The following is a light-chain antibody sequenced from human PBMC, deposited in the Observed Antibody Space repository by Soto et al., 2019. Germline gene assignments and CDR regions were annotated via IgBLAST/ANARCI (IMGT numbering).Light chain of an antibody. CDR3: QQRSYWPPYT. V-gene: IGKV3-11*01. J-gene: IGKJ2*01. Sequence: EILMTQSPATLSLSPGERATLSCRASQSVSSYLAWYQQKPGQAPRLLIYEASNRATGIPARFSGSGSGTDFTLTISSLESEDSAVYYCQQRSYWPPYTFGQGTKVDIK. CDR2: EAS. CDR1: QSVSSY.